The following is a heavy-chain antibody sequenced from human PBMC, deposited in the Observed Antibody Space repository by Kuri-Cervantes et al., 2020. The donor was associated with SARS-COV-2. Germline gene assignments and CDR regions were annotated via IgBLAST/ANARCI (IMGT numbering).Heavy chain of an antibody. CDR1: GYTFTSYD. CDR3: ARGQGTNGVHYGMDV. Sequence: ASVKVSCKASGYTFTSYDINWVRQATGQGLEWMGWMNPNSGNTGYAQKFQGRVTMTRNTSISTAYMELSSLRSEDTAVYYCARGQGTNGVHYGMDVWGQGTTVTVSS. J-gene: IGHJ6*02. CDR2: MNPNSGNT. D-gene: IGHD2-8*01. V-gene: IGHV1-8*01.